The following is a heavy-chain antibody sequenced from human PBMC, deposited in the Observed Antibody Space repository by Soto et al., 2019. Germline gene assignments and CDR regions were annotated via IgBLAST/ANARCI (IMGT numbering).Heavy chain of an antibody. J-gene: IGHJ6*04. V-gene: IGHV4-4*07. CDR1: GADINTYS. CDR2: IYTSASI. D-gene: IGHD6-19*01. Sequence: SETLSLTCSVSGADINTYSWTWIRQPAGKGLEWIGRIYTSASINYNPSLKGRVTLSVDTSTNQVSLRLASVTAADTAIHYCARDREAGYNFYYGIDVWGKGTKVTVS. CDR3: ARDREAGYNFYYGIDV.